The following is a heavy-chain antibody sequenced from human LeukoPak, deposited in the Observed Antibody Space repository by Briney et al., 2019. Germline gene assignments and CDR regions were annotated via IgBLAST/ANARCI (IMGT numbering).Heavy chain of an antibody. Sequence: ASVKVSCKASGYTFTNYYMHWVRQAPGQGLEWLGWINSNTGGTNYAQKSQGRVTMTRDTSINTVYMELSSLRSDDTAVYYCARDSFSLWLGQLKGLMDVWGKGTTITISS. CDR3: ARDSFSLWLGQLKGLMDV. D-gene: IGHD5-18*01. J-gene: IGHJ6*03. CDR1: GYTFTNYY. V-gene: IGHV1-2*02. CDR2: INSNTGGT.